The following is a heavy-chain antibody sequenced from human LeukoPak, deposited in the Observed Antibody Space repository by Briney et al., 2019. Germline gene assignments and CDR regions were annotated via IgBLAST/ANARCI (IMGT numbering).Heavy chain of an antibody. V-gene: IGHV4-61*02. J-gene: IGHJ6*03. CDR3: ARGGGYDYYYYYYYYMDV. CDR2: IYTSGST. Sequence: SETLSLTCTVSGYSISSGYYWSWIRQPAGKGLEWIGRIYTSGSTHYNPSLKSRVTISVDTSKNQFSLKLSSVTAADTAVYYCARGGGYDYYYYYYYYMDVWGKGTTVTVSS. CDR1: GYSISSGYY. D-gene: IGHD5-12*01.